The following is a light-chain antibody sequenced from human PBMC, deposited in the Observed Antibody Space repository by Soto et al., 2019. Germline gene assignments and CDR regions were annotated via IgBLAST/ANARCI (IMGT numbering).Light chain of an antibody. V-gene: IGKV3-20*01. Sequence: ETVLTQSPGTLSLSPGERATLSCRASQSITNNYLAWYQQKPGQAPRLLIYGASSRVTGIPDRFSGSGSGTDFTLTISRLEPEDSAVYYCQQYRTSPITFGQGTRLEIK. CDR3: QQYRTSPIT. CDR2: GAS. J-gene: IGKJ5*01. CDR1: QSITNNY.